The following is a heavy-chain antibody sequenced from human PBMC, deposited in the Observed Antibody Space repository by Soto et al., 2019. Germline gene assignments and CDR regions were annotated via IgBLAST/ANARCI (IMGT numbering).Heavy chain of an antibody. CDR3: ARATDDYSNPSWFDP. V-gene: IGHV4-59*01. Sequence: SETLSLTCTLSGGSISSYYWSWIRQPPGKGLEWIGYIYYSGSTNYNPSLKSRVTISVDTSKNQFSLKVSSVTAADTAVYYCARATDDYSNPSWFDPWGQGTLVTVSS. D-gene: IGHD4-4*01. CDR2: IYYSGST. J-gene: IGHJ5*02. CDR1: GGSISSYY.